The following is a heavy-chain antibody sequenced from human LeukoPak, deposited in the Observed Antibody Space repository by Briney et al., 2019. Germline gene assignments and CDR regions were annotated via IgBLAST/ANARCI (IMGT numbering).Heavy chain of an antibody. Sequence: GGSLRLSCAASGFTFSSYAMHWVRQAPGKGLEWVAVISYDGSNKYYADSVKGRFTISRDNSKNTLYLQMNSLRAEDTAVYYCATAPGSHDAFDIWGQGTMVTVSS. CDR3: ATAPGSHDAFDI. J-gene: IGHJ3*02. CDR2: ISYDGSNK. CDR1: GFTFSSYA. V-gene: IGHV3-30-3*01.